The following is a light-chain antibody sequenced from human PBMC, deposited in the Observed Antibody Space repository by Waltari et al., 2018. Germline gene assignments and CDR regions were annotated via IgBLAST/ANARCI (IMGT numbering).Light chain of an antibody. Sequence: DIVMTQSPLSLPVTPGEPASISCRSSQSLLQSNGNTYLDWYLQKPGQPPQVLIYLGSNRASGVPDRFRGSGSGTDFTLEISRVEAEDVGVYYCMHALQTPLTFGGGTKVEIK. CDR1: QSLLQSNGNTY. CDR2: LGS. J-gene: IGKJ4*01. V-gene: IGKV2-28*01. CDR3: MHALQTPLT.